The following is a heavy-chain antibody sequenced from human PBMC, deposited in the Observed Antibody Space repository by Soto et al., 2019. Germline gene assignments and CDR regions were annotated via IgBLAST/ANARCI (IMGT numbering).Heavy chain of an antibody. J-gene: IGHJ4*02. CDR3: CKHAPIRTLDF. Sequence: QVHLQESGPGLVKPSGTLSLTCIVSGSSISTTDWWTWVRQSPGRGLEWIGRVHHTGNTEYNPSLRGRVEISVDKSKNLFSLSLTSVTAADTATYFCCKHAPIRTLDFWGQGALVTVSS. CDR1: GSSISTTDW. CDR2: VHHTGNT. V-gene: IGHV4-4*02. D-gene: IGHD2-21*01.